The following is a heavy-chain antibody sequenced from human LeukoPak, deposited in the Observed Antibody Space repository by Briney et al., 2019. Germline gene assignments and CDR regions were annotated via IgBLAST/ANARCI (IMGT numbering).Heavy chain of an antibody. J-gene: IGHJ4*02. D-gene: IGHD2-2*01. V-gene: IGHV3-30*03. CDR3: ARTGDCSSTSCYLPFDY. CDR1: GFTFSTYA. Sequence: GGSLRLSCAASGFTFSTYAIHWVRQAPGKGLEWVAIISSDGSNKYYGDSVKGRFTASRDNSKNTLYLQMNRLRPEDTAVYYSARTGDCSSTSCYLPFDYWGQGTLVTVSS. CDR2: ISSDGSNK.